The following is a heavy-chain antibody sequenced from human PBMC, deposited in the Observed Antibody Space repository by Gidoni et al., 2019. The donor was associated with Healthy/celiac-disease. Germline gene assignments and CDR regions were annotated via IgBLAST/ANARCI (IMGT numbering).Heavy chain of an antibody. V-gene: IGHV4-39*01. CDR2: TYYSGST. D-gene: IGHD6-13*01. Sequence: QLQLQESGPGLVKPSETLSLTCTVSGCSITSSSYYWGWIRQPPGKGLEWIGSTYYSGSTYYNPSLKSRVTISVDTSKNQFSLKLSSVTAADTAVYYCAATGVSSSPQDAGTFDYWGQGTLVTVSS. J-gene: IGHJ4*02. CDR1: GCSITSSSYY. CDR3: AATGVSSSPQDAGTFDY.